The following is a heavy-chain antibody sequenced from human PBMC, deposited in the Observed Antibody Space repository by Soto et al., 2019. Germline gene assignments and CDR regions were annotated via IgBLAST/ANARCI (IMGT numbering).Heavy chain of an antibody. Sequence: GASVKVSCKASGGTFSSYAISWVRQAPGQGLEWMGGIIPIFGTANYAQKFQGRVTITTDESTSTAYMELSSLRSEDTAVYYCAREFVYYGSGSYGYYYYGMDVWGQGTTVTASS. J-gene: IGHJ6*02. V-gene: IGHV1-69*05. CDR2: IIPIFGTA. CDR3: AREFVYYGSGSYGYYYYGMDV. CDR1: GGTFSSYA. D-gene: IGHD3-10*01.